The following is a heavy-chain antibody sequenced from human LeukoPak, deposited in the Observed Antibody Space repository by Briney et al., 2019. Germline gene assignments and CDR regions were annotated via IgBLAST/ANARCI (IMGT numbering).Heavy chain of an antibody. V-gene: IGHV1-18*01. D-gene: IGHD6-19*01. CDR2: ISAYNGNT. J-gene: IGHJ4*02. CDR3: ARGLAVAVPYYFDY. CDR1: GYTFTSYG. Sequence: ASVKVSCKASGYTFTSYGISWVRQAPGQGLEWMGWISAYNGNTNYAQKLLGRVTMTTDTSTSTAYMELRSLRSDDTAVYYCARGLAVAVPYYFDYWGQGTLVTVSS.